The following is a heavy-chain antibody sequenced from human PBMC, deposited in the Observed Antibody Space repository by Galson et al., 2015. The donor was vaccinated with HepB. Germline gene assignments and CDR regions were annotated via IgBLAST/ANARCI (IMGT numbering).Heavy chain of an antibody. CDR1: GFSFSDYY. D-gene: IGHD2/OR15-2a*01. CDR3: ARDRQIVRGGQQYYAMDV. Sequence: SLRLSCAASGFSFSDYYMSWIRQAPGKGLEWVSYISISSSYTHYADSVKGRFTISRDNVKNSLYLQMNGLRAEDTAVYYCARDRQIVRGGQQYYAMDVWGQGTTVTVSS. CDR2: ISISSSYT. J-gene: IGHJ6*02. V-gene: IGHV3-11*06.